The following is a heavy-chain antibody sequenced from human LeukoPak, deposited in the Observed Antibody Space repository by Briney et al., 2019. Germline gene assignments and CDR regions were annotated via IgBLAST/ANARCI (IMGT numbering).Heavy chain of an antibody. CDR2: IYYSGST. D-gene: IGHD2-8*01. CDR3: ARPGYCTNGVCQYYFDY. CDR1: GGSIRSSSYY. J-gene: IGHJ4*02. Sequence: PSETLSLTXTVSGGSIRSSSYYWGWIRQPPGKGLEWIGSIYYSGSTYYNPSLKSRVTISVDTSKNQFSLKLSSVTAADTAVYYCARPGYCTNGVCQYYFDYWGQGTLVTVSS. V-gene: IGHV4-39*01.